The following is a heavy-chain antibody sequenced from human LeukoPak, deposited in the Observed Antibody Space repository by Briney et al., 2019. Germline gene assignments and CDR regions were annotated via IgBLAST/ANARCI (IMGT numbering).Heavy chain of an antibody. CDR2: IYHTGST. Sequence: SETLSLTCTISGGSVSDYYWSRIRQSPGKGLEWTGYIYHTGSTSYSPSLKSRVTISADTSQNQFSLKLSSVAAADTAVYYCASRKLGNDYWGQGTLVTVSS. CDR3: ASRKLGNDY. D-gene: IGHD7-27*01. V-gene: IGHV4-59*02. CDR1: GGSVSDYY. J-gene: IGHJ4*02.